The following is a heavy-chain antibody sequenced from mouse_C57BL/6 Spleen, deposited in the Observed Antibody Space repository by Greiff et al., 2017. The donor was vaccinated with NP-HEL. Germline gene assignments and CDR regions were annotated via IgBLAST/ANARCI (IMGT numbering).Heavy chain of an antibody. V-gene: IGHV1-82*01. CDR2: IYPGDGDT. Sequence: QVQLQQSGPELVKPGASVKISCKASGYAFSSSWMNWVKQRPGKGLEWIGRIYPGDGDTNYNGKFKGKATLTADKSSSTAYMQLSSLTSEDSAVYFCARSDYDGPSYAMDYWGQGTSVTVSS. J-gene: IGHJ4*01. D-gene: IGHD2-4*01. CDR3: ARSDYDGPSYAMDY. CDR1: GYAFSSSW.